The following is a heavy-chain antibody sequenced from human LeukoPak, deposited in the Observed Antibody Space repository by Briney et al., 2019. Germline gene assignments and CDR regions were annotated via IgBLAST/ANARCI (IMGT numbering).Heavy chain of an antibody. CDR1: GFTFSNAW. CDR2: IKSKTDGGTT. J-gene: IGHJ4*02. V-gene: IGHV3-15*01. CDR3: TTPPGCSSTSCPFDY. D-gene: IGHD2-2*01. Sequence: GGSLRLSCAASGFTFSNAWMSWVRQAPGKGLEWVGRIKSKTDGGTTDYAAPVKGRFTISRDDSKNTLYLQMNSLKTEDTAVYYCTTPPGCSSTSCPFDYWGQGTLVTVSS.